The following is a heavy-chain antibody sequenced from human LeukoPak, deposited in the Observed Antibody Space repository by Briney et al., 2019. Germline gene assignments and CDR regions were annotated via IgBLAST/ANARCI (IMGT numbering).Heavy chain of an antibody. D-gene: IGHD3-22*01. CDR1: GFTFSSYA. Sequence: PGGSLRLSCAASGFTFSSYAMHWGRQAPGKGLEWVAVISYDGSNKYYADSVKGRFTISRDNSKNTLYLQMNSLRAEDTALYYCAKDIDSSGYYDDAFDIWGQGTMVTVSS. J-gene: IGHJ3*02. CDR2: ISYDGSNK. V-gene: IGHV3-30*04. CDR3: AKDIDSSGYYDDAFDI.